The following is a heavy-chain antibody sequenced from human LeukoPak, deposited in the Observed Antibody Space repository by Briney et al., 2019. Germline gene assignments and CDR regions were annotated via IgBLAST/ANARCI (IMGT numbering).Heavy chain of an antibody. V-gene: IGHV4-39*07. D-gene: IGHD3-10*01. J-gene: IGHJ4*02. Sequence: SETLSLTCTVSGGSIRSSPYYWGWVRQPPGKGLEWIGSLHYSGTTNYNPSLKSRVTISADTSKNQFSLKLSSVTAADTAVYYCARDGYGSGSYYKSPPDYWGQGTLVTVSS. CDR1: GGSIRSSPYY. CDR3: ARDGYGSGSYYKSPPDY. CDR2: LHYSGTT.